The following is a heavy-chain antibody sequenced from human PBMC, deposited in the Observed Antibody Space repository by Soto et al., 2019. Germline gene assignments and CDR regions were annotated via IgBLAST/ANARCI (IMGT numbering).Heavy chain of an antibody. CDR2: IYYSGST. D-gene: IGHD3-3*01. J-gene: IGHJ6*02. Sequence: ETLSLTCTVSGGSISSYYWSWIRQPPGKGLEWIGYIYYSGSTNYNPSLKSRVTISVDTSKNQFSLKLSSVTAADTAVYYCARGAYDFWSPLDVWGQGTTVTVSS. CDR1: GGSISSYY. V-gene: IGHV4-59*01. CDR3: ARGAYDFWSPLDV.